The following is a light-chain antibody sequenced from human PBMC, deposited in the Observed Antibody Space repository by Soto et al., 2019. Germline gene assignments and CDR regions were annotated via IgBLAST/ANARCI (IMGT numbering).Light chain of an antibody. V-gene: IGKV1-39*01. CDR2: AAS. Sequence: DFQMTQSPSSLSASVGDRVTITCRASQDIGTFLNWYQQKPGKPPNLLIHAASNLLSGVSSRFRGSGSGTDFTLTISSLQPEDFATYYCQQSYSTPQITFGPGTKVDMK. J-gene: IGKJ3*01. CDR1: QDIGTF. CDR3: QQSYSTPQIT.